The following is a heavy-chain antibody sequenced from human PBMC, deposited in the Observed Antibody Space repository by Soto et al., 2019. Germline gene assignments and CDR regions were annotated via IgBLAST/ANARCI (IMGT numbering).Heavy chain of an antibody. V-gene: IGHV4-31*03. CDR3: ARASWIQLSGGGYYYGMDV. CDR1: GGSISSGGYY. D-gene: IGHD5-18*01. Sequence: PSETLSLTCTVSGGSISSGGYYWSWIRQRPGKGLEWIGYIYYSGSTYYNPSLKSRVTISVDTSKNQFSLKLSSVTVADTAVYYCARASWIQLSGGGYYYGMDVWGQGTTVTVSS. J-gene: IGHJ6*02. CDR2: IYYSGST.